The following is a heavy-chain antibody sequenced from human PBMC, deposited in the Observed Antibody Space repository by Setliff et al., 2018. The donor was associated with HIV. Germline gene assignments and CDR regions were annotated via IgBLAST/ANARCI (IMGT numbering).Heavy chain of an antibody. Sequence: VSCKASGYSFTTYGISWVRQAPGQGLEWVGWISVYNGQTLYAQKVQDRITVTMDIPKDTAYMELRGLTPDDTAVYYCARGHHFYWYFDLWGPGTLVTSPQ. CDR3: ARGHHFYWYFDL. CDR2: ISVYNGQT. J-gene: IGHJ2*01. V-gene: IGHV1-18*01. CDR1: GYSFTTYG.